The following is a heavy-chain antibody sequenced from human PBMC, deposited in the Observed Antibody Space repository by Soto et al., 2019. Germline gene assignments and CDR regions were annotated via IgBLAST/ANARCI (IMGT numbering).Heavy chain of an antibody. Sequence: GGSLRLSCSASGFTFSTYWMSWVRQAPGKGLEWVANIKEDGSEKYYVDSVEGRFTISRDNAKNSLYLQMTSLRAEDTALYYCARGWGYFDSSGFPYLYAMDVWGQGTTVTVSS. CDR2: IKEDGSEK. CDR3: ARGWGYFDSSGFPYLYAMDV. J-gene: IGHJ6*02. CDR1: GFTFSTYW. D-gene: IGHD3-22*01. V-gene: IGHV3-7*01.